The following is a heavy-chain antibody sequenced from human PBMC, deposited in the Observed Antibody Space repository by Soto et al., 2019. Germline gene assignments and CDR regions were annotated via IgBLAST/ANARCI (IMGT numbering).Heavy chain of an antibody. CDR2: MKQDGSEI. CDR1: GFAFSTSW. V-gene: IGHV3-7*01. J-gene: IGHJ4*02. CDR3: ARGRDYGANFDY. Sequence: EVKLVESGGALVQPGGSLRLSCVDSGFAFSTSWMNWVRQAPGKGLEWVANMKQDGSEIYYVDSVKGRFTISTDNTRNSLYLQMNSLRDEDTAVYYCARGRDYGANFDYWGQGTLVTVSS. D-gene: IGHD4-17*01.